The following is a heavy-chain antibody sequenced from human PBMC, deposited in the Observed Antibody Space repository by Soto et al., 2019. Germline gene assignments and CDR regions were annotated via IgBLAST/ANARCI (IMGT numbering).Heavy chain of an antibody. CDR2: IYYSGRT. J-gene: IGHJ4*02. D-gene: IGHD4-17*01. Sequence: QVQLQESGPRLVKPSQTLSLTCTVSGDSISSGNYYWTWIRQPPGKGLEWIGYIYYSGRTYSNPSIKSRLTMSVDTSKNQFSLKLNSVTAADTAVYYCASVYGDFQTFDYWGQGTLVTVSS. CDR1: GDSISSGNYY. CDR3: ASVYGDFQTFDY. V-gene: IGHV4-30-4*01.